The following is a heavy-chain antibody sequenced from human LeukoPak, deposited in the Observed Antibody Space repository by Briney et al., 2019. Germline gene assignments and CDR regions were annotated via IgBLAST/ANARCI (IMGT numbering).Heavy chain of an antibody. D-gene: IGHD3-9*01. CDR2: IYYSGST. CDR3: ARVVYDTLTGYDNCFDP. CDR1: GGSLSSYY. V-gene: IGHV4-59*01. Sequence: SETLSLTCTVSGGSLSSYYWSWIRQPPGKGLEWIGYIYYSGSTNYNPSLKSRVTISVDTSKNQFSLKLSSVTAADTAVYYCARVVYDTLTGYDNCFDPWGQGTLVTVSS. J-gene: IGHJ5*02.